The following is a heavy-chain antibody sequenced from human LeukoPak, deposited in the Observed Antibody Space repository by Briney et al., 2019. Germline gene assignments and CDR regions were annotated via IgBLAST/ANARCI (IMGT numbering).Heavy chain of an antibody. J-gene: IGHJ3*02. CDR2: IYTSGST. CDR1: GDSIIGYY. Sequence: SETLSLTCTVSGDSIIGYYWSWIRQPPGKGLEWIGRIYTSGSTNYNPSLKSRVTMSVDTSKNQFSLKLSSVTAADTAVYYCARGWSSLEGADAFDIWGQGTMVTVSS. CDR3: ARGWSSLEGADAFDI. V-gene: IGHV4-4*07. D-gene: IGHD6-13*01.